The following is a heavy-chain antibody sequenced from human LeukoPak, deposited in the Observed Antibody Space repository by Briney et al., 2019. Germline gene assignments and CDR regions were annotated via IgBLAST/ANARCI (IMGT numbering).Heavy chain of an antibody. J-gene: IGHJ3*02. CDR1: GFTFSSYW. CDR3: ARDGYNLDAFDI. D-gene: IGHD5-24*01. CDR2: INSDGSST. Sequence: QTGGSLRLSCAASGFTFSSYWMHWVRQAPGKGLVWVSRINSDGSSTNYADSVKGRFTISRDNAKNTLYLQMNSLRAEDTAVFYCARDGYNLDAFDIWGQGTMLTVSS. V-gene: IGHV3-74*01.